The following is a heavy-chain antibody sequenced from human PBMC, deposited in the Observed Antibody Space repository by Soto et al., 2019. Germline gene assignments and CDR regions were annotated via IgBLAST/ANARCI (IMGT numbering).Heavy chain of an antibody. CDR2: RNHNSGNS. CDR1: GDTFTSYD. J-gene: IGHJ6*02. D-gene: IGHD3-16*01. CDR3: AREVKGEWYYYYGMDV. V-gene: IGHV1-8*01. Sequence: ASVNVSCKASGDTFTSYDINWLRQATGQRLEWMGGRNHNSGNSCYAKELQGRVHMTSNTYISKAYMELSSLRSADKAVYYCAREVKGEWYYYYGMDVWGQGTTVTVSS.